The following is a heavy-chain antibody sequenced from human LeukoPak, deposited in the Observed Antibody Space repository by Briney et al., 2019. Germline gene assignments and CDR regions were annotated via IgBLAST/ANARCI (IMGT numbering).Heavy chain of an antibody. CDR2: ISASGGST. CDR3: AKDLYLQYCRGSACYLNYYNMDV. J-gene: IGHJ6*02. CDR1: GFTFSSSA. D-gene: IGHD2-15*01. V-gene: IGHV3-23*01. Sequence: GGSLRLSCAASGFTFSSSAMSWVRQVPGKGLEWVSGISASGGSTSYADSVRGRFTISRDNSKNTLYLQMNGLRAEDTAVYYCAKDLYLQYCRGSACYLNYYNMDVWGQGTTVAVSS.